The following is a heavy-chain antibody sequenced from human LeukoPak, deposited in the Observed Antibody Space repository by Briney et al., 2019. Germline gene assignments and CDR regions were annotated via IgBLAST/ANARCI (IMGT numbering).Heavy chain of an antibody. CDR3: ARAPRYCSGGSCRS. CDR2: IKQDGSEK. Sequence: GGSLRLSCAASGFTFSSYWMSWVRQAPGKGLEWVANIKQDGSEKHYVDSVKGRFTISRDNAKNSLYLQMNSLRAEDTAVYYCARAPRYCSGGSCRSWGQGTLVTVSS. D-gene: IGHD2-15*01. J-gene: IGHJ4*02. V-gene: IGHV3-7*01. CDR1: GFTFSSYW.